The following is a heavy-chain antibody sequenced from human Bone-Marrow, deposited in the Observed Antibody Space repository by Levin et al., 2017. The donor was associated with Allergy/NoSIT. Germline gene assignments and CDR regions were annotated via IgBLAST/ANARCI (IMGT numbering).Heavy chain of an antibody. V-gene: IGHV3-7*01. Sequence: GGSLRLSCAASGFTFSTYWMSWVRQAPGKGLEWVANINQDGSEKYYVDSVKGRFTISRDNAKNSLYLQMNSLRAEDTAVYYCARGPRTGTRAIDYWGQGTLVTVSS. CDR1: GFTFSTYW. D-gene: IGHD1-7*01. CDR2: INQDGSEK. J-gene: IGHJ4*02. CDR3: ARGPRTGTRAIDY.